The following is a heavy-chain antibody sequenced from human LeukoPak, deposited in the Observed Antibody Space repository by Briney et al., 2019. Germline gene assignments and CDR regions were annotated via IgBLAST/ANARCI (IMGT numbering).Heavy chain of an antibody. Sequence: SETLSLTCAVSGGSISSSNWWSWVRQPPGKGLEWIGEIYHSGSTNYNPSLKSRVTISVDKSKNQFSLKLSSVTAADTAVYYCAREDLNWGRYYFDYWGQGTLVTVSS. V-gene: IGHV4-4*02. CDR1: GGSISSSNW. D-gene: IGHD7-27*01. CDR2: IYHSGST. J-gene: IGHJ4*02. CDR3: AREDLNWGRYYFDY.